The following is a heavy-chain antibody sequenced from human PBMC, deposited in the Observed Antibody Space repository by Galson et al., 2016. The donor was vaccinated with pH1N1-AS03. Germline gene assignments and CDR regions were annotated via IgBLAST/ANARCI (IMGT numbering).Heavy chain of an antibody. CDR1: GFTFSNYQ. V-gene: IGHV3-23*01. D-gene: IGHD3-10*01. CDR3: TPVAGTYYNGAY. J-gene: IGHJ4*02. CDR2: SAGSDDKT. Sequence: SLRLSCAASGFTFSNYQMCWVRQSPGKGMELVSTSAGSDDKTYYAVSVKGRFTISRDKSKNTIYLQMNTLSAEGTALYYCTPVAGTYYNGAYWGQGTLVTVSS.